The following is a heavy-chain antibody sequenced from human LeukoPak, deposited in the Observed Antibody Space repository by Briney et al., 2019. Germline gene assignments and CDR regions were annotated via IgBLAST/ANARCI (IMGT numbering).Heavy chain of an antibody. CDR3: ARGMLATVSPDAFDI. CDR1: GGTFSSYA. J-gene: IGHJ3*02. CDR2: IIPIFGTA. Sequence: ASVKVSCKASGGTFSSYAIRWVRQAPGQGLEWMGGIIPIFGTANYAQKFQGRVTITTDESTSTAYMELSSLRSEDTAVYYCARGMLATVSPDAFDIWGQGTMVTVSS. D-gene: IGHD4-17*01. V-gene: IGHV1-69*05.